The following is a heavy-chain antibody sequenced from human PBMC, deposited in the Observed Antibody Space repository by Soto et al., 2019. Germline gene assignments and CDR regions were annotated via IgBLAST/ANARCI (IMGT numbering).Heavy chain of an antibody. CDR1: GYTFTTYA. J-gene: IGHJ4*02. CDR3: ARRVFAVAGTAFDY. CDR2: INAGNGNT. D-gene: IGHD6-19*01. Sequence: QVQLVQSGAEVKKPGASVKVSCKASGYTFTTYAMHWVRQAPGQRLEWMGWINAGNGNTKYSQKFQGRVTITRDTSASTAYMELSSLRSEDTAVYYCARRVFAVAGTAFDYWGQGTLVTVSS. V-gene: IGHV1-3*01.